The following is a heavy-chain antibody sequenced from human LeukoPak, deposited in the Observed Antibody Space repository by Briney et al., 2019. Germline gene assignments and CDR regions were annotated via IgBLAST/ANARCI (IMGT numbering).Heavy chain of an antibody. CDR2: ISGSGVST. V-gene: IGHV3-23*01. CDR1: GFAFSTYS. D-gene: IGHD1-26*01. Sequence: GGSLRLSCAASGFAFSTYSMSWVRQAPGKGLEWVSAISGSGVSTYYAGSVQGRFTISRDNAKNTLFLQMNSLRAEDTAVYYCVSTSYSGSKGDYWGQGALVTVSS. CDR3: VSTSYSGSKGDY. J-gene: IGHJ4*02.